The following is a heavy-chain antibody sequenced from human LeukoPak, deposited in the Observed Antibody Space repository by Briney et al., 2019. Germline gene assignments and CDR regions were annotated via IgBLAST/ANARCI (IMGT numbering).Heavy chain of an antibody. CDR2: IIPIFGTA. D-gene: IGHD2-15*01. V-gene: IGHV1-69*05. CDR1: GGTFSSYA. J-gene: IGHJ3*02. CDR3: ARDFHGGSGAILGAFDI. Sequence: GSSVKVSCKASGGTFSSYAISWVRQAPGQGLEWMGGIIPIFGTANYAQKFQGRVTITTDESTSTAYMELSSLRSEDTAVYYCARDFHGGSGAILGAFDIWGQGTMVTVSS.